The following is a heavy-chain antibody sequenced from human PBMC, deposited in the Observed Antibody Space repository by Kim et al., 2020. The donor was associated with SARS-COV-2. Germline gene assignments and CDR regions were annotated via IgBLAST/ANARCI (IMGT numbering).Heavy chain of an antibody. V-gene: IGHV4-59*01. CDR3: ARFWYSSSWYLDYYYYYGMDV. J-gene: IGHJ6*02. Sequence: SETLSLTCTVSGGSISSYYWSWIRQPPGKGLEWIGYIYYSGSTNYNPSLKSRVTISVDTSKNQFSLKLSSVTAADTAVYYCARFWYSSSWYLDYYYYYGMDVWGQGTTVTVSS. CDR2: IYYSGST. CDR1: GGSISSYY. D-gene: IGHD6-13*01.